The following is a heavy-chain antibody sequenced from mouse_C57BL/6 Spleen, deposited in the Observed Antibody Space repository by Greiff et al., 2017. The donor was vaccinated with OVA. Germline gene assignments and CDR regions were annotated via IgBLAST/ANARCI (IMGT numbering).Heavy chain of an antibody. Sequence: VQLQQSGAELVKPGASVKLSCKASGYTFTSYWMHWVKQRPGQGLEWIGMIHPNSGSTNYNEKFKSQATLTVDKSSSTAYMQLSRLTTEDSAVYYCARGNSNYGFDYWGQGTTLTVSS. CDR1: GYTFTSYW. CDR3: ARGNSNYGFDY. CDR2: IHPNSGST. J-gene: IGHJ2*01. V-gene: IGHV1-64*01. D-gene: IGHD2-5*01.